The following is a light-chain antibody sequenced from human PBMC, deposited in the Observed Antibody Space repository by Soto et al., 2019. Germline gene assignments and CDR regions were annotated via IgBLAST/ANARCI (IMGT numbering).Light chain of an antibody. CDR2: DAS. Sequence: DIQMTQSPSSLSASVGDRVTITCRASQSISSYLNWYQQKPGKAPKLLIYDASSLQSGVPSRFSGSGSGADFTLTISSLQPEDFATYYCQQGYSTPRTFGQGTKLESK. CDR3: QQGYSTPRT. J-gene: IGKJ2*01. CDR1: QSISSY. V-gene: IGKV1-39*01.